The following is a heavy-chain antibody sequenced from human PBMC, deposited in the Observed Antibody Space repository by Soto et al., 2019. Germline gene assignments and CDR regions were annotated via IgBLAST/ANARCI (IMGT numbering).Heavy chain of an antibody. V-gene: IGHV3-30*18. CDR1: GFTFSIYG. Sequence: PGGSLRLSCAASGFTFSIYGMYWVRQAPGKGLEWVAVMSYDGSKKSYADSVKGRFTISRDNSKNTLYLQMNSLRPEDTALYYCAKTERDYYYYYGMEVWGQGTTVTVSS. CDR2: MSYDGSKK. CDR3: AKTERDYYYYYGMEV. J-gene: IGHJ6*01.